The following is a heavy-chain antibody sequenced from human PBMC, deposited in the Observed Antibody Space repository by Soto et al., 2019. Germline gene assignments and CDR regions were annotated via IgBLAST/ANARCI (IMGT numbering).Heavy chain of an antibody. Sequence: ASVKVSCKASGYTFTGYYMHWVRQAPGQGLEWMGWINPNSGGTNYAQKFQGWVTMTRDTSRSTAYMELSSLRSEDTAVYYCAADLNSSGPGWFDPWGQGTLVTVSS. CDR2: INPNSGGT. CDR3: AADLNSSGPGWFDP. V-gene: IGHV1-2*04. J-gene: IGHJ5*02. D-gene: IGHD6-19*01. CDR1: GYTFTGYY.